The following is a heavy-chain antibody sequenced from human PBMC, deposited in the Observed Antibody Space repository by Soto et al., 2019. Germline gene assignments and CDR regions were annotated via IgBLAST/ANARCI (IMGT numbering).Heavy chain of an antibody. J-gene: IGHJ4*02. V-gene: IGHV3-74*01. CDR3: ARDTDGLHY. Sequence: EVRLVESGGGLVQPGGSLRLSCAASGLIFSNYKMHWVRQAPGKGLVWVSRIKTDGSIIDYADSVKGRFTVTRDNAKNTLYLQMNSLRADDTAVYYCARDTDGLHYWGQGTLVTVSS. CDR1: GLIFSNYK. CDR2: IKTDGSII.